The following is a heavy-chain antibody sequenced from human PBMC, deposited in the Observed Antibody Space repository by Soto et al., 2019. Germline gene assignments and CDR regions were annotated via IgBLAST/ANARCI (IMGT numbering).Heavy chain of an antibody. Sequence: QVQLQQWGAGLLKPSETLSLICAVSGGSFSGNYWTWIRQPPGKGLEWIGEFSDSGSTNYNPSLKSRVTISEDMSKSQFSLKLSSVTAADTAVYYCARGNFYYGMDVWGQGTTVTVS. V-gene: IGHV4-34*01. J-gene: IGHJ6*02. CDR2: FSDSGST. CDR1: GGSFSGNY. CDR3: ARGNFYYGMDV.